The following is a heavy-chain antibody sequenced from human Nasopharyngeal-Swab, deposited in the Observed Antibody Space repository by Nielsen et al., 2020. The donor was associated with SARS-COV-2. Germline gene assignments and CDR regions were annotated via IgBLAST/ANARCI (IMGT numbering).Heavy chain of an antibody. CDR3: ARGRPRGGSGSYGY. V-gene: IGHV1-8*02. J-gene: IGHJ4*02. CDR1: GYTFTGYY. Sequence: ASVKVSCKASGYTFTGYYMHWVRQAPGQGLEWMGRINPNSGHTGYAQKFQGRVTMTRNTSISTAYMELSSRRSEDTAVYYCARGRPRGGSGSYGYWGQETLVTVSS. CDR2: INPNSGHT. D-gene: IGHD3-10*01.